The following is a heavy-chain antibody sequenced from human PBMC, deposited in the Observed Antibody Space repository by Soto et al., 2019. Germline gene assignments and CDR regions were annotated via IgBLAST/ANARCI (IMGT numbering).Heavy chain of an antibody. J-gene: IGHJ3*02. V-gene: IGHV3-23*01. CDR2: ISGSGGST. Sequence: GGSLRLSCAASGFTFSSYAMSWVRQAPGKGLERVSAISGSGGSTYYADSVKGRFTISRDNSKNTLYLQMNSLRAEDTAVYYCAKEFPITMIVVAVSPVDIWGQGTMVTVSS. CDR1: GFTFSSYA. CDR3: AKEFPITMIVVAVSPVDI. D-gene: IGHD3-22*01.